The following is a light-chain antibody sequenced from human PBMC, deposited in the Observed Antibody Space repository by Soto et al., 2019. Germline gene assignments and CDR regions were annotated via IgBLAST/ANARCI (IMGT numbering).Light chain of an antibody. CDR3: QQYGSSPMT. CDR2: GAS. CDR1: QSVSSSY. J-gene: IGKJ1*01. V-gene: IGKV3-20*01. Sequence: EIVLTQSPGTLSLSPGERATLSCRVSQSVSSSYLAWYQQKPGQAPRLLISGASSRATGIPDRFSGSGSGTDFTLTISRLEPEDFAVYYCQQYGSSPMTFGQGTKVEIK.